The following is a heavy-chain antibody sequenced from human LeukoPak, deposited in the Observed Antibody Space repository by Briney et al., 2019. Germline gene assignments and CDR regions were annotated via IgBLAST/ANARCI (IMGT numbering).Heavy chain of an antibody. Sequence: ASVKVSFKASGGTFISYAISWVRQAPGQGLEWMGGIIPIFGTANYAQKFQGRVTITADESTSTAYMELSSLRSEDTAVYYCAREGYSSSFLGIDYWGQGTLVTVSS. D-gene: IGHD6-13*01. CDR2: IIPIFGTA. CDR1: GGTFISYA. CDR3: AREGYSSSFLGIDY. V-gene: IGHV1-69*13. J-gene: IGHJ4*02.